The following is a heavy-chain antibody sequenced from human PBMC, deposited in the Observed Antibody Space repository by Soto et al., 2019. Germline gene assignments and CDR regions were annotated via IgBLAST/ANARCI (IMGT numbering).Heavy chain of an antibody. D-gene: IGHD1-26*01. Sequence: PSETLSLTCTVSGGSVTNSSYYWGWIRQSPGKGLEWIGSVYYRGRSYSKSSVKSRVTMSVDTSRNQLSLNLTSVTAADTAVYYCARGYSPALGAPWARVNWFDPWGQGTLVTVSS. CDR3: ARGYSPALGAPWARVNWFDP. CDR1: GGSVTNSSYY. J-gene: IGHJ5*02. V-gene: IGHV4-39*07. CDR2: VYYRGRS.